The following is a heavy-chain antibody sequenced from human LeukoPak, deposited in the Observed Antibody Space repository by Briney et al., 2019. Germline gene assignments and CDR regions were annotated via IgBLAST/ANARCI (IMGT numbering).Heavy chain of an antibody. D-gene: IGHD2-15*01. CDR1: GGSISGDY. CDR3: ARAHDCSGASCYSAWFDH. CDR2: IYYSGST. J-gene: IGHJ5*02. V-gene: IGHV4-59*12. Sequence: PSETLSLTCTVSGGSISGDYWSWVRETPGKGLGRRGYIYYSGSTNYNPSLKSRFTISVVTSKNQFSLKLSSVPAADTAVYYCARAHDCSGASCYSAWFDHWGQGTPVTVSS.